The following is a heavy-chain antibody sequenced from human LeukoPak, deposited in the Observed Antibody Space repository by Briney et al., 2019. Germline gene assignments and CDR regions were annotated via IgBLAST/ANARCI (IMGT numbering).Heavy chain of an antibody. Sequence: GGSLRLSCAASGFTFSSYAMSWVRQAPGKGLEWGSAISGSGGSTYYADSVKARFTISRDNSKNTLYLQLNSLRAEDTAVYYCAKEVGDSSRPYYYYYYGMDVWGKGTTVTVSS. CDR1: GFTFSSYA. CDR2: ISGSGGST. CDR3: AKEVGDSSRPYYYYYYGMDV. D-gene: IGHD6-13*01. V-gene: IGHV3-23*01. J-gene: IGHJ6*04.